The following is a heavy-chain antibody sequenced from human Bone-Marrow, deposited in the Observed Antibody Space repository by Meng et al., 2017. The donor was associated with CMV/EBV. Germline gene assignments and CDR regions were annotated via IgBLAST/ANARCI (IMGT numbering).Heavy chain of an antibody. CDR3: ARDLPGNDGMDV. V-gene: IGHV4-61*01. CDR1: GGSVTRGNYC. CDR2: IHYTGSS. J-gene: IGHJ6*02. D-gene: IGHD1-1*01. Sequence: SETLSLTCTVSGGSVTRGNYCWNWIRQPPGEGLEWIGWIHYTGSSNYNPSLKSRATITLDTSKNQFSLKVTSVTAADTAVYYCARDLPGNDGMDVWGQGTTVTVSS.